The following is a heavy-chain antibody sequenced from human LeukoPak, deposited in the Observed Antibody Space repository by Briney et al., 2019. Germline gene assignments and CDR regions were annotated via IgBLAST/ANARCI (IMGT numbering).Heavy chain of an antibody. V-gene: IGHV3-30-3*01. Sequence: GRSLRLSYAASGFTFSSYAMHWVRQAPGKGLEWVAVISYDGSNKYYADSVKGRFTISRDNSKNTLYLQMNSLRAEDTAVYYCARKAVAGPLGYWGQGTLVTVSS. D-gene: IGHD6-19*01. CDR2: ISYDGSNK. CDR1: GFTFSSYA. J-gene: IGHJ4*02. CDR3: ARKAVAGPLGY.